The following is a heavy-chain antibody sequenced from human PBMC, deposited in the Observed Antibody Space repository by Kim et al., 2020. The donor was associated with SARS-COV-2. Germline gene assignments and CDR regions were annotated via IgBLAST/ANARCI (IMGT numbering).Heavy chain of an antibody. CDR2: GGRN. CDR3: ANLPQGDY. J-gene: IGHJ4*02. Sequence: GGRNSSANSVKGRFTISRDNSKNTLYLQMNSLRAEDTAVYYCANLPQGDYWGQGTLVTVSS. V-gene: IGHV3-23*01.